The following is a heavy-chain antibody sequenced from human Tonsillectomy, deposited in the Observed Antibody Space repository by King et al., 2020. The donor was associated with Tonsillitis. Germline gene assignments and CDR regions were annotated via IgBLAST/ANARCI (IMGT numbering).Heavy chain of an antibody. Sequence: ITLKESGPTLVKPTQTLTLTCTFSGFSLSTNGVAVAWIRQPPGKALEWLALIYWDDDKRYSPSLKSRLTITKDTSKNQVVLTMTNMDPVDSATYFCAHSNRVNYQLLYGGAEAFDIWGQGTMVTVSS. CDR3: AHSNRVNYQLLYGGAEAFDI. V-gene: IGHV2-5*02. CDR1: GFSLSTNGVA. CDR2: IYWDDDK. J-gene: IGHJ3*02. D-gene: IGHD2-2*02.